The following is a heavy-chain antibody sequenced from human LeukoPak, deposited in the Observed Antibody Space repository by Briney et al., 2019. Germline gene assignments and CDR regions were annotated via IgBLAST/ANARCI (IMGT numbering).Heavy chain of an antibody. Sequence: ASVKVSCKASGYTFTNYGISWVRQAPGQGLEWVGWISVYNGNTNYAQRLQGRVTMTTDTSTSTAYMELRSLRSDDTAVYYCAREDPTDGADVWGQGTTVTVSS. D-gene: IGHD4-17*01. V-gene: IGHV1-18*01. CDR3: AREDPTDGADV. J-gene: IGHJ6*02. CDR1: GYTFTNYG. CDR2: ISVYNGNT.